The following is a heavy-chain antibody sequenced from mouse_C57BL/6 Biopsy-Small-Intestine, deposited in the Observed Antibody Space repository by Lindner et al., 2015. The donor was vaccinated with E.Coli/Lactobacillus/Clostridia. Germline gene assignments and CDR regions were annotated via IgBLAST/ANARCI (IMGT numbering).Heavy chain of an antibody. V-gene: IGHV5-17*01. CDR2: ISSDSSAI. J-gene: IGHJ4*01. CDR3: ARLNWDYQVMDY. CDR1: GFTFSDHG. D-gene: IGHD4-1*02. Sequence: VQLQESGGGLVKPGGSLKLSCAASGFTFSDHGMHWVRQAPEKGLEWVSYISSDSSAIYYADTVKGRFTVSRDNVKNTLFLHMTSLRSEDTAMYYCARLNWDYQVMDYWGQGTSVTVST.